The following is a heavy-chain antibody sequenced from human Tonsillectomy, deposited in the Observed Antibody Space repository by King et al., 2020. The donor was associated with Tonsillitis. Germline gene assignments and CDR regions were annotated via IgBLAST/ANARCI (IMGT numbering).Heavy chain of an antibody. J-gene: IGHJ4*02. CDR2: IDAGDCAH. CDR1: GERFTSDR. D-gene: IGHD2-21*02. CDR3: ARPRHCGGDCYSHYYFDY. Sequence: VQLVESVVEVKKPGGCLKISCKGSGERFTSDRMSWVGQMPGTGLEGRGMIDAGDCAHRSSSSFHGHVPVSANKYIITAYLQWSSLKASDTAMYYCARPRHCGGDCYSHYYFDYWGQGTLVTVSS. V-gene: IGHV5-51*01.